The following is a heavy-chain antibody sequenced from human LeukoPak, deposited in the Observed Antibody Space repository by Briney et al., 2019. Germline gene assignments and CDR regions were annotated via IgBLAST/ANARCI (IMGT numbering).Heavy chain of an antibody. CDR1: GFTFSRYW. Sequence: GGSLRLSCAASGFTFSRYWMSWVRQVPGKGLEWVANIKEDAGEIYYVDSVKGRFTISRDNAKNSLYLQMNSLRAEDTALYYCARGGLTIFGVVNYMDVWGKGTTVTVSS. D-gene: IGHD3-3*01. CDR2: IKEDAGEI. V-gene: IGHV3-7*03. J-gene: IGHJ6*03. CDR3: ARGGLTIFGVVNYMDV.